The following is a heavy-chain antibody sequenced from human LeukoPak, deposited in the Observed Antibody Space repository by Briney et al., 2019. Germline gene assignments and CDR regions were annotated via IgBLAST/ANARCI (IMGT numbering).Heavy chain of an antibody. D-gene: IGHD3-10*01. CDR3: AKDGEYYGSESVGWFDP. V-gene: IGHV3-21*01. J-gene: IGHJ5*02. CDR2: ITSGTRYI. Sequence: GGSLRLSCAGSGFTFSSYTMNWVRQAPGKGLEWVSSITSGTRYIFYADSVKGRFTISRDNAKNSLFLQMNSLRAADTAVYYCAKDGEYYGSESVGWFDPWGQGTLVTVSS. CDR1: GFTFSSYT.